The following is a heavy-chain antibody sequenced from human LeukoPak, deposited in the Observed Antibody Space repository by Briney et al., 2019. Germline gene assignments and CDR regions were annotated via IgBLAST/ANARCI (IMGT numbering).Heavy chain of an antibody. CDR2: ISAYNGNT. J-gene: IGHJ5*02. V-gene: IGHV1-18*01. D-gene: IGHD3-10*01. CDR3: ARELAYYYGSGSYFPGWFDP. Sequence: ASVKVSCKASGYTFTSYGISWVRQAPGQGLEWMGWISAYNGNTNYAQKLQGRVTMTTDTSTSTAYMELRSLRSDDTAVYYCARELAYYYGSGSYFPGWFDPWGQGTLVTVSS. CDR1: GYTFTSYG.